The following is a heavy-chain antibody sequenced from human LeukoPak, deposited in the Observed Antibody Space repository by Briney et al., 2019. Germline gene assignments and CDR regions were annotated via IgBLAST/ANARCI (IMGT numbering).Heavy chain of an antibody. Sequence: SETLPLTCAVYGGSFSGYYWSWIRQPPGKGLEWIGEINDIGNTNYDPSLRSRVTISVDTSKNQFSLSLTSATAADTAVYFCARLGSVGYYNYQYMDIWGNGTTVTVSS. V-gene: IGHV4-34*01. CDR3: ARLGSVGYYNYQYMDI. J-gene: IGHJ6*03. D-gene: IGHD3-10*01. CDR2: INDIGNT. CDR1: GGSFSGYY.